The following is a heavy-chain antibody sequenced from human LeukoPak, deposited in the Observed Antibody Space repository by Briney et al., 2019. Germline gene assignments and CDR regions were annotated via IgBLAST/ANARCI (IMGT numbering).Heavy chain of an antibody. CDR3: ARTMVRGVIGPFDY. V-gene: IGHV3-74*03. Sequence: GGSLRLSCAASGFTFSSYWMHWVRQAPGKRLVWVSRINSGSSTTYADSVKGRFTISRDNAKNTLYLQMNSLRAEDTALYYCARTMVRGVIGPFDYWGQGTLVTVSS. CDR2: INSGSST. CDR1: GFTFSSYW. D-gene: IGHD3-10*01. J-gene: IGHJ4*02.